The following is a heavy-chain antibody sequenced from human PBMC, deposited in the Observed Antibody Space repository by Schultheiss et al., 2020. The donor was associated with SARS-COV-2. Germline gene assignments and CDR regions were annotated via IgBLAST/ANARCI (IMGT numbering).Heavy chain of an antibody. D-gene: IGHD6-13*01. Sequence: GESLKISCAASGFTFSSYAMSWVRQAPGKGLEWVGRIKSKTDGGTTDYAAPVKGRFTISRDDSKNTLYLQMNSLKTEDTAVYYCTTEFLYSSSWTYYYYGMDVWGQGTTVTVSS. CDR3: TTEFLYSSSWTYYYYGMDV. CDR1: GFTFSSYA. V-gene: IGHV3-15*01. J-gene: IGHJ6*02. CDR2: IKSKTDGGTT.